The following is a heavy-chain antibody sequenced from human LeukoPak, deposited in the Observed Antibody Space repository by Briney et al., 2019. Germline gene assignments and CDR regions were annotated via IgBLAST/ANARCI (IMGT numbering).Heavy chain of an antibody. CDR3: ARGEMATFSFDR. CDR2: INPNSGGT. J-gene: IGHJ4*02. V-gene: IGHV1-2*02. CDR1: GYTFTGYY. D-gene: IGHD5-24*01. Sequence: ASVKVSCKASGYTFTGYYIHWVRQAPGQGLEWMGWINPNSGGTYYARDFQGRVTMTRDTSISTAYMDLSRLRSDDTAVYYCARGEMATFSFDRWGQGTLATVSS.